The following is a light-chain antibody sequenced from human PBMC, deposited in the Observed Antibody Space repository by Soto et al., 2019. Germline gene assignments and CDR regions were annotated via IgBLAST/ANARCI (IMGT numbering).Light chain of an antibody. CDR2: GAS. CDR3: QQYNSYGYT. V-gene: IGKV3-15*01. J-gene: IGKJ5*01. Sequence: EIVLTQSPGTLSLSPGERATLSCRASESVSSNLAWYQQRPGQAPRLLIYGASTRATGIPVRFSGSGSGTEFTLSISSVQSEDFATYYCQQYNSYGYTFGQGTRLEIK. CDR1: ESVSSN.